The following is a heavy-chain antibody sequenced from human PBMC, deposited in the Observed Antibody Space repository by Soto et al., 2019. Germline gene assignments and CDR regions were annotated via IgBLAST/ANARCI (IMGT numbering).Heavy chain of an antibody. D-gene: IGHD6-6*01. CDR1: GFTFTSSA. J-gene: IGHJ3*02. V-gene: IGHV1-58*01. Sequence: EASVKVSCKASGFTFTSSAVQWVRQARGQRLEWIGWIVVGSGNTNYAQKFQERVTITGDMSTSTAYMELSSLRSEDTAVYYCAASPASIAAIVQSFDIWGQGTMVTVSS. CDR3: AASPASIAAIVQSFDI. CDR2: IVVGSGNT.